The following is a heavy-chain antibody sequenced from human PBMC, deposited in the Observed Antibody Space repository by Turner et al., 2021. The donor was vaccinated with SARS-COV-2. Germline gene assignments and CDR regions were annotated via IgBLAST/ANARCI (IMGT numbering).Heavy chain of an antibody. D-gene: IGHD3-3*01. Sequence: QVQLVECGGGVVQPGRSLRLSCAASGLPFSSYGMHWVRQAPGKGLVWVAVISYDGSNKYYADSVKGRFTISRDNSKNTLYLQMNSLRAEYTAVYYCAKDDNYDFWTGYYMYWGQGTLVTVSS. CDR3: AKDDNYDFWTGYYMY. CDR1: GLPFSSYG. V-gene: IGHV3-30*18. CDR2: ISYDGSNK. J-gene: IGHJ4*02.